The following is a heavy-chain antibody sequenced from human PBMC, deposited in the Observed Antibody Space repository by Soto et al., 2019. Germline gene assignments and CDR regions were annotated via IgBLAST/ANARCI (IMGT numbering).Heavy chain of an antibody. CDR3: ASGGPDYYDSSGHIPY. D-gene: IGHD3-22*01. CDR1: GDTFSSYA. Sequence: SVRVSCKASGDTFSSYAISWVRQAPGQGLEWMGGIIPIFGTANYAQKFKGRVTITADKSTSTAYMELISLRSEDTAMYYCASGGPDYYDSSGHIPYWGQGTLVTVSS. CDR2: IIPIFGTA. V-gene: IGHV1-69*06. J-gene: IGHJ4*02.